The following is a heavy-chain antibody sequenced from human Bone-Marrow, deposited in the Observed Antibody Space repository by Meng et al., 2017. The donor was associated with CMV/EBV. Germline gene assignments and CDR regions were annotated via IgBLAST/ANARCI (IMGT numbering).Heavy chain of an antibody. CDR3: LLRGVTTLDY. J-gene: IGHJ4*02. CDR2: VFHSGRS. D-gene: IGHD4-11*01. CDR1: GDAISSNTYY. Sequence: SETLSLTCSVSGDAISSNTYYRGWVRQPPGKGLEWIGSVFHSGRSYYNPSLESRVIISVDTSKNQFFLKLNSVTAADTAVYYCLLRGVTTLDYWGQGTLVTVSS. V-gene: IGHV4-39*01.